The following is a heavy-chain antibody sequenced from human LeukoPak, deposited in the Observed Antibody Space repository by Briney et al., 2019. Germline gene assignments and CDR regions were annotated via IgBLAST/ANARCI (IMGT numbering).Heavy chain of an antibody. V-gene: IGHV4-34*01. Sequence: PSETLSLTCAVYGGSFSGYYWSWIRQPPGKGLEWIGEINHSGSTNYNPSLKSRVTISRDTSKNQFSLKLSSVTAADTAVYYCARMKGPFDYWGQGTLVTVSS. CDR2: INHSGST. CDR3: ARMKGPFDY. J-gene: IGHJ4*02. CDR1: GGSFSGYY.